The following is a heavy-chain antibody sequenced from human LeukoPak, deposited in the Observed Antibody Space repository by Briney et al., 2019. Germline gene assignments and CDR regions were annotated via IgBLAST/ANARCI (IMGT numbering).Heavy chain of an antibody. D-gene: IGHD3-22*01. CDR2: IYYSGST. V-gene: IGHV4-39*01. J-gene: IGHJ4*02. Sequence: SETLSLTCTVSGGSISSSRYSWGWIRQPPGKGLEWIGTIYYSGSTYYNPSLKSRVTISVDTSKNQFSLRLSSVTGADTAVYYCARHAYYSDSSGYCYDSSGYYYYFDYWGQGTLVTVSS. CDR1: GGSISSSRYS. CDR3: ARHAYYSDSSGYCYDSSGYYYYFDY.